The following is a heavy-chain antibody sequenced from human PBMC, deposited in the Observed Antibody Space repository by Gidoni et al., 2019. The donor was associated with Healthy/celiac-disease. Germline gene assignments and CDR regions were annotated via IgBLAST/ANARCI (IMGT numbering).Heavy chain of an antibody. J-gene: IGHJ6*02. CDR1: GGSIRSSSYY. CDR2: IYYSGST. D-gene: IGHD6-6*01. CDR3: ARGYSSSSLTLYYYYYGMDV. Sequence: QLQLQGSGPGLVKPSETPSLTCTVSGGSIRSSSYYWGWIRQPPGKGLEWIGSIYYSGSTYYNPSLKSRVTISVDTSKNQFSLKLSSVTAADTAVYYCARGYSSSSLTLYYYYYGMDVWGQGTTVTVSS. V-gene: IGHV4-39*07.